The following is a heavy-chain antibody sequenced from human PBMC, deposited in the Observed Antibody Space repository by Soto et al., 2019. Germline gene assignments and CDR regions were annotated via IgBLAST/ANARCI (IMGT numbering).Heavy chain of an antibody. Sequence: SSVKVSCRASGYTFTRYGISWVRQAPGQGLEWMGWISAYNGNTNYAQKLQGRVTMTTDTSKRTAYMELRSLRCDDTAVYYCAIDRPHKDFDIWGQGTMVTVS. CDR2: ISAYNGNT. V-gene: IGHV1-18*01. CDR1: GYTFTRYG. J-gene: IGHJ3*02. CDR3: AIDRPHKDFDI.